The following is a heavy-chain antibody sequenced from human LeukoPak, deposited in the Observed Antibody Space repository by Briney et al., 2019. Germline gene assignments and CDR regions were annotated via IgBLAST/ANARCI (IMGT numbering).Heavy chain of an antibody. V-gene: IGHV4-34*01. J-gene: IGHJ4*02. CDR1: GGSFSGYY. Sequence: SETLSLTCAVYGGSFSGYYWSWIRQPPGKGLEWIGEINHSGSTNYNPSLKSRVTISADTSKNQFSLKLSSVTAADTAVYYCARWVDLTVYWGQGTLVTVSS. CDR2: INHSGST. D-gene: IGHD3-9*01. CDR3: ARWVDLTVY.